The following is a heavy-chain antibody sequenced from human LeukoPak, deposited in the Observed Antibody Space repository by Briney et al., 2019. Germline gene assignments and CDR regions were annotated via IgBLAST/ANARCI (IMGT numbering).Heavy chain of an antibody. V-gene: IGHV4-59*08. D-gene: IGHD2-2*01. CDR3: TRHDVVPVIGHGMAV. CDR2: ISPNGYT. Sequence: SETLSLTCTVSGASIGTYYWSWIRQPPGKGLEWIGYISPNGYTLYTPSLKSRVTISRDTSENHFSLILSSVTAADTAVYHCTRHDVVPVIGHGMAVWGQGTKVTVSS. J-gene: IGHJ6*02. CDR1: GASIGTYY.